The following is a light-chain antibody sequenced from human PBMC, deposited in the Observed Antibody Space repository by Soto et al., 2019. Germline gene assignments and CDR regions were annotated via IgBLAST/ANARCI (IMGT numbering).Light chain of an antibody. V-gene: IGKV3D-15*01. CDR3: QQSYSTPQT. CDR1: QSVSSN. Sequence: ELVMTQSHATLSVAPGERATLSCRASQSVSSNLAWYQQKPGQAPRLLIFGAFTRATGIPARFSGSGSGTDFTLTISSLQPEDFATYYCQQSYSTPQTFGQGTKVDIK. CDR2: GAF. J-gene: IGKJ1*01.